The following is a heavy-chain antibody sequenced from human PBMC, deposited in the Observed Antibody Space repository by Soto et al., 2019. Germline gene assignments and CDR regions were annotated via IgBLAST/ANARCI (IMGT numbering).Heavy chain of an antibody. CDR1: GDSITSAY. V-gene: IGHV4-59*01. CDR3: AKGAGRDGYNTA. D-gene: IGHD5-12*01. J-gene: IGHJ4*02. Sequence: QVQLQQSGPGLMKPSETLSLTCTVSGDSITSAYWSWFRQPPGKALEYIGFIFYTGIVSYNPSLKSRVTISMDTSKNQFSLNLSSVTAADTAVYYCAKGAGRDGYNTARGQGTLVTVSA. CDR2: IFYTGIV.